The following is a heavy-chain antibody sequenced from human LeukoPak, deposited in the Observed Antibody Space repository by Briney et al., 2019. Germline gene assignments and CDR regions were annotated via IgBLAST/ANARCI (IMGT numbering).Heavy chain of an antibody. J-gene: IGHJ2*01. D-gene: IGHD3-16*01. CDR1: GGSISSYY. CDR2: IYYSGST. V-gene: IGHV4-59*01. CDR3: ARKDPSGGSYSYWYFDL. Sequence: PSETLSLTCTVSGGSISSYYWSWIRQPPGKGLEWIGYIYYSGSTNYNPSLKSRVTISVDTPKNQFSLKLSSVTAADTAVYYCARKDPSGGSYSYWYFDLWGRGTLVTVSS.